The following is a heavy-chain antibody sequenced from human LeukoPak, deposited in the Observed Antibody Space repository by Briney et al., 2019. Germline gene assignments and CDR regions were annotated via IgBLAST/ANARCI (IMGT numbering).Heavy chain of an antibody. V-gene: IGHV3-30*02. J-gene: IGHJ4*02. CDR1: GFTFNNFG. CDR3: ARTKIYDSSGFPLDY. CDR2: IGYDESKK. D-gene: IGHD3-22*01. Sequence: GGSLRLSCEASGFTFNNFGMHWVRQAPGKGLEWVAFIGYDESKKYYAESVKGRFTISRDDSKNTLYLQMSALKTEDTAVYYCARTKIYDSSGFPLDYWAREPWSPSPQ.